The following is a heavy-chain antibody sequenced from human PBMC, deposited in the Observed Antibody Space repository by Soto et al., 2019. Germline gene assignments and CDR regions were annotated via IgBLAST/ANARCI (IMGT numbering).Heavy chain of an antibody. CDR3: ARDHRTAAALGY. CDR2: ISVYNGKT. J-gene: IGHJ4*02. V-gene: IGHV1-18*01. D-gene: IGHD6-13*01. CDR1: GYTFNSYG. Sequence: QVQLVQSGAEVKKPGASVKVSCKTSGYTFNSYGITWVRQAPGQGLEWMGWISVYNGKTNYAQKFQGRVTVTTDTSTSTSYMELRSLRSDDTAVYNCARDHRTAAALGYWGQGTLVTVSS.